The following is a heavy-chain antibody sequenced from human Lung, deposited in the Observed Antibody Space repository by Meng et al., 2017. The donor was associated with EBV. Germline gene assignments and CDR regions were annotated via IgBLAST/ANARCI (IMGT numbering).Heavy chain of an antibody. CDR2: MDYRGST. CDR1: GDSISSGEYF. V-gene: IGHV4-30-4*01. D-gene: IGHD2-2*01. J-gene: IGHJ4*02. Sequence: QLQLQGLGPGLLKPSQPLSLTCIVSGDSISSGEYFWSWIRQPPGKGLEWIGYMDYRGSTFYNPSLKSRVTISVDTSKNQFSLKLSSVTAADTAVYFCARGELLWDYWGQGTLVTVSS. CDR3: ARGELLWDY.